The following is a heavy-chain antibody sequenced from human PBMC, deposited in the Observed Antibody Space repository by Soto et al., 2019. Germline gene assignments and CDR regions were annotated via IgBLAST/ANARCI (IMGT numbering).Heavy chain of an antibody. CDR2: IYYSGST. V-gene: IGHV4-31*03. Sequence: SETLSLTCTVSGGSISSGGYYWSWIRQHPGKGLEWIGYIYYSGSTYYNPSLKSRVTISVDTSKNQFSLKLSSVTTADTAVYYCARYLHSKVTGFDYWGQGTLVTVSS. CDR3: ARYLHSKVTGFDY. CDR1: GGSISSGGYY. J-gene: IGHJ4*02. D-gene: IGHD4-4*01.